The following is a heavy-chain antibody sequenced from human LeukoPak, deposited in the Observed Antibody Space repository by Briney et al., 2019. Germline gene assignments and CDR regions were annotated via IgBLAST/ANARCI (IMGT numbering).Heavy chain of an antibody. CDR2: ISSSSSTI. CDR1: GFTFSSYS. J-gene: IGHJ3*02. CDR3: ARDGGTLLWFRAFDI. V-gene: IGHV3-48*01. Sequence: GGSLRLSCAASGFTFSSYSMNWVRQAPGKGLEWVSYISSSSSTIYYADSVKGRFTISRDNAKNSLYLQMNSLRAEDTAVYYCARDGGTLLWFRAFDIWGQGTMVTVSS. D-gene: IGHD2-21*01.